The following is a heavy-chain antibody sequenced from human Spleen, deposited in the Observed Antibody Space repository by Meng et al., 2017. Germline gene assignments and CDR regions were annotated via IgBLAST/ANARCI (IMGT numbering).Heavy chain of an antibody. CDR3: ARGTPGRSYSDY. D-gene: IGHD3-10*01. CDR2: FVSNADT. CDR1: DYTSASYG. V-gene: IGHV1-18*01. J-gene: IGHJ4*02. Sequence: QAQLLQSGAEVKKPGASVLVSCKASDYTSASYGISSFRQAPGQGLEWMGWFVSNADTYPAQKFQGRVTMTRDTHTSTDFMELRSLRFDDTAVYYCARGTPGRSYSDYWGQGTLVTVSS.